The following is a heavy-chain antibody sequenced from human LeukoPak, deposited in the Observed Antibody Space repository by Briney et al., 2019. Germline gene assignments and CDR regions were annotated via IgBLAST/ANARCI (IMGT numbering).Heavy chain of an antibody. CDR1: GFTFGTYW. V-gene: IGHV3-23*01. D-gene: IGHD4-17*01. CDR2: ISGSGGST. J-gene: IGHJ4*02. Sequence: GGSLRLSCAASGFTFGTYWMSWVRQAPGKGLEWVSAISGSGGSTYYADSVKGRFTISRDNSKNTLYLQMNSLRAEDTAVYYCAKSGPVYGDLDYWGQGTLVTVSS. CDR3: AKSGPVYGDLDY.